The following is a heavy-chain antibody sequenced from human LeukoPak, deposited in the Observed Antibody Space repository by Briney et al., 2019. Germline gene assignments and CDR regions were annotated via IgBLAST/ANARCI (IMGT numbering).Heavy chain of an antibody. CDR1: GFTVTTSA. D-gene: IGHD2-15*01. Sequence: SVKVSCKASGFTVTTSAVQGVGQARGQHGEGIGWVVVGSGDTNIAQKFKERVTITCDKFTTTVYFDLSSLTSEDTAVYYCAAVGADIPVDFWGQGTLVTVSS. CDR3: AAVGADIPVDF. V-gene: IGHV1-58*01. J-gene: IGHJ4*02. CDR2: VVVGSGDT.